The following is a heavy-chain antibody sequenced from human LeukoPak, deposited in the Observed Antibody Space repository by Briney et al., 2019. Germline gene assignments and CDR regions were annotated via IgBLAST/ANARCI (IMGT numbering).Heavy chain of an antibody. V-gene: IGHV1-18*01. CDR2: ISAYNGNT. CDR3: ARVRHYDSSGPTDWFDP. D-gene: IGHD3-22*01. CDR1: GYTFTSYG. Sequence: ASVKVSCKASGYTFTSYGISWVRQAPGQGLEWMGWISAYNGNTNYAQKFQGRVTMTRNTSISTAYMELSSLRSEDTAVYYCARVRHYDSSGPTDWFDPWGQGTLVTVSS. J-gene: IGHJ5*02.